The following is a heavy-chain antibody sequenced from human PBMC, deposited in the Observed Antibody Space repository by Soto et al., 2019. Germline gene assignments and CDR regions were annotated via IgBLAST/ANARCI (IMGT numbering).Heavy chain of an antibody. CDR2: IYYSGTT. Sequence: QLQLQESGPGLVKPSETLSLTCTVSGGSISSSTYYWGWIRQPPGKGLEWIGSIYYSGTTYYNPSRKSRVTISADTSRNQFSRRLSSVTAADTAVYYCARHRPEQWLVFQGEGWFDPWGQGTLVTVSS. V-gene: IGHV4-39*01. D-gene: IGHD6-19*01. J-gene: IGHJ5*02. CDR1: GGSISSSTYY. CDR3: ARHRPEQWLVFQGEGWFDP.